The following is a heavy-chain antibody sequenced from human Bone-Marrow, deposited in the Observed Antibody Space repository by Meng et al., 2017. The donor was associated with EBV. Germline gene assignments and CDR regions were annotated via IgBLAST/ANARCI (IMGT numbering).Heavy chain of an antibody. D-gene: IGHD2-15*01. CDR1: GGSFSGYY. V-gene: IGHV4-34*01. J-gene: IGHJ4*02. CDR2: INHSGST. Sequence: QGALQQGGAGLLEPSETLSLTCAVYGGSFSGYYWSWIRQPPGKGLEWIGEINHSGSTNYNPSLKSRVTISVDTSKNQFSLKLSSVTAADTAVYYCARTLPRYCSGGSCSSRNDYWGQGTLVTVSS. CDR3: ARTLPRYCSGGSCSSRNDY.